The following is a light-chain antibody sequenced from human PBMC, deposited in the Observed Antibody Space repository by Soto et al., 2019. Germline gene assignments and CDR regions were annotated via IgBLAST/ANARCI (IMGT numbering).Light chain of an antibody. J-gene: IGLJ3*02. CDR2: SNN. CDR1: SSNIGSNT. Sequence: QSVLTQPPSASGTPGQRVTISCSGSSSNIGSNTVNWYQQLPGTAPKLLIYSNNQRPSGVPDRFSGSKSGTSASLAISGLQSEDEADYSCAAWDDSSNGRVFGGGTKVTVL. CDR3: AAWDDSSNGRV. V-gene: IGLV1-44*01.